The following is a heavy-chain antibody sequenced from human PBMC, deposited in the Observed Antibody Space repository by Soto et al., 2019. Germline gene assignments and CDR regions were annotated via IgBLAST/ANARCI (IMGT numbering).Heavy chain of an antibody. CDR2: ISGSGGST. CDR3: AKGIVDSTVYGMDV. D-gene: IGHD1-26*01. V-gene: IGHV3-23*01. J-gene: IGHJ6*02. CDR1: GLTFSSYA. Sequence: LRLSCAASGLTFSSYAMSWVRQAPGKGLEWVSVISGSGGSTYYADSVKGRFTISRDNSKNTLYLQMNSLRAEDTAVYYCAKGIVDSTVYGMDVWGQGTTVTVSS.